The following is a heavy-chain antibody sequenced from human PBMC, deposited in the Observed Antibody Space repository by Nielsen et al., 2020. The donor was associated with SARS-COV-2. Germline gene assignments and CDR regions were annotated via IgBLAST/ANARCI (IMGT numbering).Heavy chain of an antibody. CDR2: ISSNGGST. J-gene: IGHJ6*02. V-gene: IGHV3-64*01. Sequence: GGSLRLSCAASGFTFSSYAMHWVRQAPGKGLEYVSAISSNGGSTYYANSVKGRFTISRDNSKNTLYLQMGSLRAEDMAVYYCAKRRAVFMLTFGGEGAMDVWGQGTTVSVSS. D-gene: IGHD3-16*01. CDR3: AKRRAVFMLTFGGEGAMDV. CDR1: GFTFSSYA.